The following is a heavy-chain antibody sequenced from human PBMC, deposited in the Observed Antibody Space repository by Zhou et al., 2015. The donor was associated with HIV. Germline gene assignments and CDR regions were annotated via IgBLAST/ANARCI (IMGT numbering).Heavy chain of an antibody. Sequence: QVQLVQSGAEVKKPGSSVKVSCKASGGTFSSYAISWVRQAPGQGLEWMGAIIPLFGASDYAQKFQGRVTITAHRSTSTVDMELRRLTSEDTAVYYCSRDDVVESATPLDYYGMDVWGQGTTVIVSS. CDR2: IIPLFGAS. CDR1: GGTFSSYA. J-gene: IGHJ6*02. V-gene: IGHV1-69*06. D-gene: IGHD2-15*01. CDR3: SRDDVVESATPLDYYGMDV.